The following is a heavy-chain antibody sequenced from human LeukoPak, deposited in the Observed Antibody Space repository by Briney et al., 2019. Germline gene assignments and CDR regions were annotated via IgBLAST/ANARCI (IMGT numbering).Heavy chain of an antibody. CDR2: ISYGGSNK. D-gene: IGHD3-10*02. V-gene: IGHV3-30*04. Sequence: GRSLRLSCAASGVTFSTYAMHWVRQAPGKGLEWVAVISYGGSNKYYADSVKGRFTISRDISKNTLYLQMNSLRAEDTAMYYCSRDMSPAMDVWGKGTTVTVSS. CDR1: GVTFSTYA. J-gene: IGHJ6*04. CDR3: SRDMSPAMDV.